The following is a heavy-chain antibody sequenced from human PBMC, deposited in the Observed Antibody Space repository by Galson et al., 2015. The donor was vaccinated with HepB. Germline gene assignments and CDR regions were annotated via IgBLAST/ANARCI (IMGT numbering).Heavy chain of an antibody. CDR3: AREPIAVAYWCFDL. J-gene: IGHJ2*01. V-gene: IGHV3-72*01. CDR2: VRNKAYSYIA. CDR1: GFTFSDHY. D-gene: IGHD6-19*01. Sequence: SLRLSCAASGFTFSDHYMDWVRQAPGKGLEWVGRVRNKAYSYIAEYAASVKGRFTISRDDSKNSLFLQMSSLNTEDTAVYYCAREPIAVAYWCFDLWGRGTLVTVSS.